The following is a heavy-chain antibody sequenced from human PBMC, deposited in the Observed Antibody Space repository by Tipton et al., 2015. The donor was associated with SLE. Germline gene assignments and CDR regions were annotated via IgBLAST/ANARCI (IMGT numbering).Heavy chain of an antibody. CDR2: SGGSGGGT. J-gene: IGHJ4*02. D-gene: IGHD2-8*02. Sequence: GSLRLSCVASGFTFNMYTMSWVRQAPGRGLEWVSSSGGSGGGTYYAGSVEGRFTISRDNSKNTLYLQMDSLRPEDTGVYYCAREGRVFYELMDWGQGTLVTVSS. CDR3: AREGRVFYELMD. CDR1: GFTFNMYT. V-gene: IGHV3-23*01.